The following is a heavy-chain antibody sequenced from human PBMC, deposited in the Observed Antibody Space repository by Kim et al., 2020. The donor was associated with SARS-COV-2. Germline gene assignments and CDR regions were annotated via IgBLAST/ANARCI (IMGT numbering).Heavy chain of an antibody. CDR3: ARDRYDILTGYYKGHY. V-gene: IGHV3-74*01. CDR1: GFTFSSYW. D-gene: IGHD3-9*01. CDR2: INIDGSST. J-gene: IGHJ4*02. Sequence: GGSLRLSCAASGFTFSSYWMHWVRQAPGKGLVWVSRINIDGSSTSYADSVKGRFTISRDNAKNTLYLQMNSLRAEDTAVYYCARDRYDILTGYYKGHYWGQGTLVTVSS.